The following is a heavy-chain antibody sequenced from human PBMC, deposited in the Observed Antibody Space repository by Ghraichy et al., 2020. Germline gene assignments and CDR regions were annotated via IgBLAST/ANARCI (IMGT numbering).Heavy chain of an antibody. D-gene: IGHD3-22*01. V-gene: IGHV4-34*01. J-gene: IGHJ5*02. CDR3: ARGHGGRYYYDTPLDWFDP. CDR1: GGSFSGYY. CDR2: INHSGST. Sequence: SETLSLTCAVYGGSFSGYYWSWIRQPPGKGLEWIGEINHSGSTNYNPSLKSRVTISVDTSKNQFSLKLSSVTAADTAVYYCARGHGGRYYYDTPLDWFDPWGQGTLVTVSS.